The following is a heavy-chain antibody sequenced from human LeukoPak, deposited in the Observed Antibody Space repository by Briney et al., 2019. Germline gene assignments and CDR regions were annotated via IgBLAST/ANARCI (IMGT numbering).Heavy chain of an antibody. D-gene: IGHD5-12*01. CDR1: GGTFSSYA. CDR3: ATPREIQRGYSGYDYDY. Sequence: ASVKVSCKASGGTFSSYAISWVRQAPGQGLEWMGGIIPIFGTANYAQKFQGRVTITTDESTSTAYMELSSLRSEDTAVYYCATPREIQRGYSGYDYDYWGQGTLVTVSS. CDR2: IIPIFGTA. J-gene: IGHJ4*02. V-gene: IGHV1-69*05.